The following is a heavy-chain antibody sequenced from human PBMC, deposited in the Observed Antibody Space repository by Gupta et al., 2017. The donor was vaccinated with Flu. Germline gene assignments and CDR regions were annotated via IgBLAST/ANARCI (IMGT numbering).Heavy chain of an antibody. CDR1: GYTFTAYY. Sequence: QVQLVQSGAEVKKPGASVKVSCKASGYTFTAYYIHWVRQAPGQGLACVGRSNHHSGSRTYQQKFHVRVTMTADTSSSTADMALTGLRYGDTAVYYCARERFWSTVSCYRWFDPCGQGTLVTVFS. D-gene: IGHD2-2*02. J-gene: IGHJ5*02. V-gene: IGHV1-2*06. CDR2: SNHHSGSR. CDR3: ARERFWSTVSCYRWFDP.